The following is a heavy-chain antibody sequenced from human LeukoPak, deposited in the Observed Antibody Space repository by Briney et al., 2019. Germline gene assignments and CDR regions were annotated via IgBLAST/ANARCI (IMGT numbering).Heavy chain of an antibody. Sequence: SETLSLTCAVSGGSINSSNWWSWIRQPPGKGLEWIGEIYHSGSTNYNPSLKSRVTISVDKSKTQFSLKLSSVTAADTAVYYCARMVAADAFDIWGQGTMVTVSS. J-gene: IGHJ3*02. CDR2: IYHSGST. CDR1: GGSINSSNW. D-gene: IGHD2-15*01. CDR3: ARMVAADAFDI. V-gene: IGHV4-4*02.